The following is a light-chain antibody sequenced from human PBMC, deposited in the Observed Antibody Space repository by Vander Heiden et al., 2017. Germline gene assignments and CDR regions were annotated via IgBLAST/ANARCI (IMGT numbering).Light chain of an antibody. Sequence: DIVMTQSPLSLRVPPGEPASISCRSSQTLLHSNGHNYLDWYRQKPGQSPQLLIYLGLNRASGVSDTFSGSRSGTDFTLKISRGEHGDVGVYDVMQNLQNLFGQGTPLEIK. J-gene: IGKJ5*01. CDR1: QTLLHSNGHNY. CDR2: LGL. V-gene: IGKV2-28*01. CDR3: MQNLQNL.